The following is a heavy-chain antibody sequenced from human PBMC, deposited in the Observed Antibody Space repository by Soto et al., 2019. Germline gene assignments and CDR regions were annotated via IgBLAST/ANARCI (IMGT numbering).Heavy chain of an antibody. CDR2: ISSRSSTI. CDR1: GFTFINYN. J-gene: IGHJ6*02. Sequence: PGGSLRLSCAASGFTFINYNINCFRQAPGKGLEWVSYISSRSSTIYYADSVKGRFTISRDNAKNSLYLQMNSLRDEDTAVYYCARDCGKGYGMDVWGQGTTVTVSS. CDR3: ARDCGKGYGMDV. V-gene: IGHV3-48*02.